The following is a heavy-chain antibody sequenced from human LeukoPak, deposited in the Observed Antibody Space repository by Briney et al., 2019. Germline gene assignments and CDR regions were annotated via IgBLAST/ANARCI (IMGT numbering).Heavy chain of an antibody. Sequence: QPGGSLRLSCAASGFTFSSYAMSWVRQAPGKGLEWVSAISGSGGSTYYADSVKGRFTISRDNSKNTLYLQMNSPRAEDTAVYYCAKGVAGSGYFDYWGQGTLVTVSS. J-gene: IGHJ4*02. D-gene: IGHD2-15*01. V-gene: IGHV3-23*01. CDR1: GFTFSSYA. CDR3: AKGVAGSGYFDY. CDR2: ISGSGGST.